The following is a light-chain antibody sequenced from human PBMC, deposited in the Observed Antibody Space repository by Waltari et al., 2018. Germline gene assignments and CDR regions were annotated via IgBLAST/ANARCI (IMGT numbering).Light chain of an antibody. V-gene: IGKV1-5*03. CDR2: RSS. CDR3: QQYDNYFYT. Sequence: DIQMTQSTSTLSASLGDRVTITCRASQRIRDWLAWYQQKPGKAPKLLIHRSSTLASGVPSRFSGSGSGTEFTLTISGLQPDDFATYYCQQYDNYFYTFGQGTKLEI. CDR1: QRIRDW. J-gene: IGKJ2*01.